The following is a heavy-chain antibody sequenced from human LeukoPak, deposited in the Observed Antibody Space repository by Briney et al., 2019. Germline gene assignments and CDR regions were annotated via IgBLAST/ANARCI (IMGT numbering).Heavy chain of an antibody. V-gene: IGHV5-51*01. Sequence: GESLKISCKASGYSFTTYSIGWVRQMPGKGLEWMAIIYAGHSDTAYSPSFEGQVTISVDKSINTAYLQWSSLKASDSAVYYCARRRQEHWRNDAFDTWSQGTRVTVSS. CDR2: IYAGHSDT. CDR3: ARRRQEHWRNDAFDT. CDR1: GYSFTTYS. D-gene: IGHD1/OR15-1a*01. J-gene: IGHJ3*02.